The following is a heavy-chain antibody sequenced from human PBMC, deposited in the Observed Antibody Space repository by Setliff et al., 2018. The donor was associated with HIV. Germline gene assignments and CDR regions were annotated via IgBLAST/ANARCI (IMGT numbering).Heavy chain of an antibody. J-gene: IGHJ4*02. CDR1: GGSISSGSYY. CDR2: IYTSGST. V-gene: IGHV4-61*02. D-gene: IGHD6-13*01. CDR3: AREASSWYYYFDS. Sequence: SETLSLTCTVSGGSISSGSYYWNWIRQPAGKGLEWIGRIYTSGSTNYNPSLKSRVTISVDTSKNQFSLKLTSVTAADTAVYYCAREASSWYYYFDSWGQGALVTVSS.